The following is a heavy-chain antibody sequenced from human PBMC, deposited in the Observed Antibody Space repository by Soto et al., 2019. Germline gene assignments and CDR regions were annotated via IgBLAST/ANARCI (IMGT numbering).Heavy chain of an antibody. D-gene: IGHD1-7*01. CDR2: IIPIFDTA. CDR1: GGTFSSYA. Sequence: QVQLVQSGAEVKKPGSSVKVSCKASGGTFSSYAISWVRQAPGQGLEWVGGIIPIFDTADYAQKFQGRVTITADESTSTAYMELSSLRSEDTAVYYCASHGITGTWVYYYGMDVWGQGTTVTVSS. V-gene: IGHV1-69*12. J-gene: IGHJ6*02. CDR3: ASHGITGTWVYYYGMDV.